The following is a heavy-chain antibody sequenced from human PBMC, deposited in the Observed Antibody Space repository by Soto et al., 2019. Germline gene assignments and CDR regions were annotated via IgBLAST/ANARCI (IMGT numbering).Heavy chain of an antibody. V-gene: IGHV3-48*01. J-gene: IGHJ4*02. D-gene: IGHD1-26*01. CDR2: ISSSSSTI. Sequence: GGSLRLSCAASGFTFSSYSMNWVRQAPGKGLEWVSYISSSSSTIYYADSVKGRFTISRDNAKNSLYLQMNSLRAEDTAVYYCARGHSGSYVYWGQGTLVTVSS. CDR1: GFTFSSYS. CDR3: ARGHSGSYVY.